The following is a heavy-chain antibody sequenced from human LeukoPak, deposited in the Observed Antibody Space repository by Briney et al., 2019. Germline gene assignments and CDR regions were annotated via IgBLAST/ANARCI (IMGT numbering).Heavy chain of an antibody. V-gene: IGHV1-18*01. D-gene: IGHD2-15*01. CDR3: ARGGLVVVVAATPSTTPGLLHWLDP. CDR1: GYTFTSYG. J-gene: IGHJ5*02. Sequence: GASVKVSCKASGYTFTSYGISWVRQAPGQGLEWMGWISAYNGNIKYAQKVLGRVTMTTDTSTSTAYMELRSLRSDDTAVYYCARGGLVVVVAATPSTTPGLLHWLDPWGQGTLVSVSS. CDR2: ISAYNGNI.